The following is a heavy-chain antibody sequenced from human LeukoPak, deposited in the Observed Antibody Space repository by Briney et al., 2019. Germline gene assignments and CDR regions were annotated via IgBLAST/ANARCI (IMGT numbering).Heavy chain of an antibody. CDR3: ASSKDHYCRY. CDR1: EFTFSDSW. Sequence: GGSLILSCAASEFTFSDSWMTWVRQTPGKGLQWVASIHQDAGEKQYLDSVRGRFTISRDNAKSSLYLQMNSLTVDDTGIYYCASSKDHYCRYWGQGTLVTVSS. J-gene: IGHJ4*02. V-gene: IGHV3-7*05. CDR2: IHQDAGEK.